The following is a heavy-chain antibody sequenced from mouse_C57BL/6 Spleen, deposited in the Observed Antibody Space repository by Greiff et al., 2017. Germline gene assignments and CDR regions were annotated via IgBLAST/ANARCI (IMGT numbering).Heavy chain of an antibody. CDR3: ARYEGSEYAMDY. J-gene: IGHJ4*01. V-gene: IGHV1-61*01. CDR1: GYTFTSYW. Sequence: QVQLQQPGAELVRPGSSVKLSCKASGYTFTSYWLDWVKQRPGQGLEWIGNIYPSDSETHYNQKFKDKATLTVDKSSSTAYMQLSSLTSEDSAVYYGARYEGSEYAMDYWGQGTSVTVSS. D-gene: IGHD2-3*01. CDR2: IYPSDSET.